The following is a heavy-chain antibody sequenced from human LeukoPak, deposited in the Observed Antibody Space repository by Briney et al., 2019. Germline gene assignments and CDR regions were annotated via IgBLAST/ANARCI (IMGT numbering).Heavy chain of an antibody. Sequence: GGSLRLSCAASGFTFSSYAMSWVRQAPGKGLEWVSPIHGSGANTYYADSLRGRFTISRDNSKNTLYLQMNSLRAEDTAVYYCAKRGVYGNFYFDYWGQGTLATVSS. D-gene: IGHD4-11*01. V-gene: IGHV3-23*01. CDR3: AKRGVYGNFYFDY. CDR1: GFTFSSYA. CDR2: IHGSGANT. J-gene: IGHJ4*02.